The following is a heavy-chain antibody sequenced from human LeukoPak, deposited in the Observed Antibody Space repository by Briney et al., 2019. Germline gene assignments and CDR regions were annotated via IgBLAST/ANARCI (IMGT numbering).Heavy chain of an antibody. Sequence: GASVKVSCKASGYTFTGYYMHWVRQAPGQGLEWMGWINPNSGGTNYAQKFQGWVTMTRDTSISTAYMELRRLRSDDTAVYYCARDPGSFLSGSGWLNWFEPWGQGTLVTVSS. J-gene: IGHJ5*02. D-gene: IGHD6-19*01. CDR3: ARDPGSFLSGSGWLNWFEP. CDR1: GYTFTGYY. V-gene: IGHV1-2*04. CDR2: INPNSGGT.